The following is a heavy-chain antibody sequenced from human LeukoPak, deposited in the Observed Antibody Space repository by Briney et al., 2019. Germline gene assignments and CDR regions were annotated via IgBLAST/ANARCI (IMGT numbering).Heavy chain of an antibody. CDR3: ARGGQYDTSGYYPIDY. Sequence: PGGSLTLSCAASGFSFSDYSMHWVRQAPGKGLEWVALIAYDGDNKYYADAVKGRFTISRDNSKNTLFLQMNSLRAEDTAVHYCARGGQYDTSGYYPIDYWGQGTLVTVSS. V-gene: IGHV3-30*04. D-gene: IGHD3-22*01. J-gene: IGHJ4*02. CDR1: GFSFSDYS. CDR2: IAYDGDNK.